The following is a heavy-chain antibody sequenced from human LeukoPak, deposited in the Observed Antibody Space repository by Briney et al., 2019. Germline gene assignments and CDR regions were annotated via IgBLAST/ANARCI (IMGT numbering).Heavy chain of an antibody. CDR1: GYTFTSYA. J-gene: IGHJ6*03. D-gene: IGHD3-10*01. CDR2: INAGNGNT. V-gene: IGHV1-3*01. Sequence: ASVKVSCKASGYTFTSYAMHWVRQAPGQRLEWMGWINAGNGNTKYSQKFQGRVTITRDTSASTAYMELSSLTSEDTAVYYCARMNYYGSGRTVLSYYYMDVWGKGTTVTVSS. CDR3: ARMNYYGSGRTVLSYYYMDV.